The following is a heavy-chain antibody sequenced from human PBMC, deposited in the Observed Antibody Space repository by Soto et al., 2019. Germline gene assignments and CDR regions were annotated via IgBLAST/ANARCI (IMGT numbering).Heavy chain of an antibody. CDR2: IYYSGST. D-gene: IGHD2-2*01. J-gene: IGHJ5*02. CDR3: ARGLALMAEYQLPQFYNWFDP. Sequence: PSETLCLTCTVSGGSISSGGYYWSWIRQHPGKGLEWIGYIYYSGSTYYNPSLKSRVTISVDTSKNQFSLKLSSVTAADTAVYYCARGLALMAEYQLPQFYNWFDPWGQGTLVTVSS. CDR1: GGSISSGGYY. V-gene: IGHV4-31*03.